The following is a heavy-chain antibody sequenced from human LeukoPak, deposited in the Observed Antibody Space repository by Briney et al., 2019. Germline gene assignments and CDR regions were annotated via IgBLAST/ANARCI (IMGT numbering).Heavy chain of an antibody. V-gene: IGHV4-59*01. D-gene: IGHD5-18*01. CDR3: ATRNTAPGYYYYYMDV. CDR2: IYYSGSP. J-gene: IGHJ6*03. CDR1: GGSISSYH. Sequence: PSETLSLTCTVSGGSISSYHWSWIRQPPGKGLEWIGYIYYSGSPTYNPSLKSQVTISVDTSKNQFSLKLSSVTAADTAVYYCATRNTAPGYYYYYMDVWGKGTTVTVSS.